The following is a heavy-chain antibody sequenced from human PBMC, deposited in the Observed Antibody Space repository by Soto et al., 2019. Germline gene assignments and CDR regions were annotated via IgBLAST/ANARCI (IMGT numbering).Heavy chain of an antibody. Sequence: ASVKVSCKASGYTFTSYYMHWVRQAPGQGLEWMGIINPSGGSTSYAQKFQGRVTMTRDTSTSTVYMELSSLRSEDTAVYYCARDYVVVVAATSHHYGMDVWGQGTTVTVS. CDR2: INPSGGST. J-gene: IGHJ6*02. V-gene: IGHV1-46*01. CDR3: ARDYVVVVAATSHHYGMDV. CDR1: GYTFTSYY. D-gene: IGHD2-15*01.